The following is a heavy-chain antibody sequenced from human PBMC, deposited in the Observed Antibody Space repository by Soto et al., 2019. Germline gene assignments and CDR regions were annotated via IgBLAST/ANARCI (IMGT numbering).Heavy chain of an antibody. CDR2: ISGSGGST. Sequence: GGSLRLSCAASGFTFSSYAMSWVRQAPGKGLEWVSAISGSGGSTYNADSVKGRFTISRDNSKNTLYLQMNSLRAEDTAVYYCAKDRALVNRTCTSCNDAFDIWGQGTMVTVSS. D-gene: IGHD2-2*01. V-gene: IGHV3-23*01. J-gene: IGHJ3*02. CDR3: AKDRALVNRTCTSCNDAFDI. CDR1: GFTFSSYA.